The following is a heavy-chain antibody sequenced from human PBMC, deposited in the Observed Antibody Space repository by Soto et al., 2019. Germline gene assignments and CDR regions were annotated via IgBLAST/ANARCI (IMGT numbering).Heavy chain of an antibody. CDR3: ASTATRRYYDFWSGYSGGMDV. CDR1: GGTFSSYA. J-gene: IGHJ6*02. V-gene: IGHV1-69*12. CDR2: IIPIFGTA. D-gene: IGHD3-3*01. Sequence: QVQLVQSGAEVKKPGSSVKVSCKASGGTFSSYAISWVRQAPGQGLEWMGGIIPIFGTANYAQKFQGRVTLTADESTSTAYMALSSLRSEDTAVYYCASTATRRYYDFWSGYSGGMDVWGQGTTVTVSS.